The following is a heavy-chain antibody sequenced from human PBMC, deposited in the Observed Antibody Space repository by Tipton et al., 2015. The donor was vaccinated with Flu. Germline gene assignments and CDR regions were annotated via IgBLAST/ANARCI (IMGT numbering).Heavy chain of an antibody. Sequence: SLRLSCAASGFTFSTYWMTWVRQAPGKGLEWVANIKQDGSEKYYVDSVKGRFTISRDNAKNSLYLQMNNLRAEDTAVYYCVKEVGGGGCYWGQGTLVTVSS. CDR2: IKQDGSEK. D-gene: IGHD2-15*01. V-gene: IGHV3-7*01. J-gene: IGHJ4*02. CDR1: GFTFSTYW. CDR3: VKEVGGGGCY.